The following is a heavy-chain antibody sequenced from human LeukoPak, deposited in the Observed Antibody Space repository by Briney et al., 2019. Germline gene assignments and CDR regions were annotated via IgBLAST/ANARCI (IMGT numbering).Heavy chain of an antibody. J-gene: IGHJ6*02. CDR3: AKDLQSSSGWHYYYYGMDV. D-gene: IGHD6-19*01. CDR1: GFTFSNYG. Sequence: PGRSLRLSCAASGFTFSNYGMHCVRQAPGKGLEWVAVISYDGSNKYYADSVKGRFTISRDNSKNTLYLQMNSLRAEDTAVYYCAKDLQSSSGWHYYYYGMDVWGQGTTVTVSS. CDR2: ISYDGSNK. V-gene: IGHV3-30*18.